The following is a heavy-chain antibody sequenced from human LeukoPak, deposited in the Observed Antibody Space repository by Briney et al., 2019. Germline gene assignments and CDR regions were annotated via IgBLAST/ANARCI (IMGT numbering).Heavy chain of an antibody. D-gene: IGHD6-19*01. Sequence: GGSLRLSCGASGFTFSNYGMHWVRQAPGKGLEWVAFIRYDGSNKYYADSVKGRFTISRDDSKSTVYLQMNSLRAEDTAVCYCAKDSARIAVAGTPNYWGQGTLVTASS. CDR1: GFTFSNYG. CDR3: AKDSARIAVAGTPNY. V-gene: IGHV3-30*02. CDR2: IRYDGSNK. J-gene: IGHJ4*02.